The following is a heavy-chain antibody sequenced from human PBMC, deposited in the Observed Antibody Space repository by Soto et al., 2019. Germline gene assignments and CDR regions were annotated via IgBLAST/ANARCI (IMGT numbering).Heavy chain of an antibody. V-gene: IGHV3-7*01. D-gene: IGHD3-22*01. Sequence: GGALRLSCAASGLTFSSYWMSWVRQAPGKGLEWVANIKQDGSQKYYVDSVKGRFTISRDNAKNSLYLQMNSLRVEDTAVYYCASAYYYDRSGYYPAGYWGHGTLVPVSA. CDR1: GLTFSSYW. CDR2: IKQDGSQK. CDR3: ASAYYYDRSGYYPAGY. J-gene: IGHJ4*01.